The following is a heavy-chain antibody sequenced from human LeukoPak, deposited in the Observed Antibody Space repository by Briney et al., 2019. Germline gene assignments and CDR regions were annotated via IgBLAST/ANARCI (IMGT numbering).Heavy chain of an antibody. CDR3: AKAYTLHDAFDI. J-gene: IGHJ3*02. CDR1: GFTFSTYA. CDR2: ISGGGGSI. D-gene: IGHD2-2*02. Sequence: GGSLRLSCAASGFTFSTYAMSWVRQAPGKGLEWVSAISGGGGSIYYADSVKGRFTISRDNSKNTLYLQMNSLRAEDTAVYYRAKAYTLHDAFDIWGQGTMVTVSS. V-gene: IGHV3-23*01.